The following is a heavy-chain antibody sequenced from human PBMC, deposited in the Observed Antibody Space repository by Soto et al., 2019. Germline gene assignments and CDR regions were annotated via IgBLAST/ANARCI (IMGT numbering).Heavy chain of an antibody. Sequence: QVQLQESGPGLVKPSQTLSLTCAVSGDSISSGGHYWSWVRQHPGKGLEWIGYIYNNGPTYSNPPVKSRGTISVDTSKNEFSLKVTSVTAADTAVYYCARDGAGPYGRDVWGHGTAVTVSS. CDR1: GDSISSGGHY. CDR2: IYNNGPT. J-gene: IGHJ6*02. D-gene: IGHD3-16*01. CDR3: ARDGAGPYGRDV. V-gene: IGHV4-31*11.